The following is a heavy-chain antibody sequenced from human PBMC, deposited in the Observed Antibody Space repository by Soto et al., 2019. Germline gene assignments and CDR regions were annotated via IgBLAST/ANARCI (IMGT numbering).Heavy chain of an antibody. CDR1: RDTFTSYY. CDR2: INPHGGST. V-gene: IGHV1-2*02. Sequence: EASVKVSCKAPRDTFTSYYINWVRQAPGQGLEWMGVINPHGGSTAYAQKFKGRVTMTRDTSLTTVYMQLNRLTADDTAVYYCARDLIVDGPDNYAMDVWGQGTTVTVSS. J-gene: IGHJ6*02. CDR3: ARDLIVDGPDNYAMDV. D-gene: IGHD3-22*01.